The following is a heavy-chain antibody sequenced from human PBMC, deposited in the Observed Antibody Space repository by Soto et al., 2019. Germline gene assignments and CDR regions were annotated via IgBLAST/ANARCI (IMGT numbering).Heavy chain of an antibody. J-gene: IGHJ4*02. CDR3: ARGRVLWRYCSSTSCYFDY. V-gene: IGHV4-34*01. Sequence: QVQLQQWGAGLLKPSETLSLTCAVYGGSFSGYYWSWIRQPPGKGLEWIGEINHSGSTNYNPSLKSRVTISVDTSKNQFSLKLSSVTAADTAVYYCARGRVLWRYCSSTSCYFDYWGQGTLVTVSS. D-gene: IGHD2-2*01. CDR2: INHSGST. CDR1: GGSFSGYY.